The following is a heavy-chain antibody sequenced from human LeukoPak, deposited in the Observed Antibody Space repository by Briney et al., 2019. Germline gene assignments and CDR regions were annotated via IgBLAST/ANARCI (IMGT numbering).Heavy chain of an antibody. V-gene: IGHV3-21*01. J-gene: IGHJ6*04. CDR3: AELGITMIGGV. CDR1: GFTFSDYN. Sequence: GGSLRLSCAASGFTFSDYNMNWVRQAPGKGLEWVSSISTASSYIYYADSMKGRFTISRDNAKNSLYLQMNSLRAEDTAVYYCAELGITMIGGVWGKGTTVTISS. CDR2: ISTASSYI. D-gene: IGHD3-10*02.